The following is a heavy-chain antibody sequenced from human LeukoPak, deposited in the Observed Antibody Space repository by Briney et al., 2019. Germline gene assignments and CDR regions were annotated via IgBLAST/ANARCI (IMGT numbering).Heavy chain of an antibody. D-gene: IGHD6-19*01. CDR2: IDWDDDK. CDR1: GFSLSTSGMC. V-gene: IGHV2-70*11. Sequence: SGPTLVNPTPTLTLTCTFSGFSLSTSGMCESWIRQPPVKALEWLARIDWDDDKYYSTSLKTRLTISKDTSKNQVVLTMTNMDPVGTATYYCARTPPNEGIAVAGTNFDYWGQGTLVTVSS. CDR3: ARTPPNEGIAVAGTNFDY. J-gene: IGHJ4*02.